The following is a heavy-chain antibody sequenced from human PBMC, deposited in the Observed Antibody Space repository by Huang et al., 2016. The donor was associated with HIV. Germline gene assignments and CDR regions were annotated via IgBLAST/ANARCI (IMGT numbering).Heavy chain of an antibody. J-gene: IGHJ6*02. CDR2: ISGRGGNT. V-gene: IGHV3-23*01. CDR1: GFTFNSYA. CDR3: SRDDFWSGYSDYYGLDV. D-gene: IGHD3-3*01. Sequence: EVQLLESGGGLVQPGGSLRLSCAASGFTFNSYAMSWVRQAPGKGLEWVSAISGRGGNTYYADPVKGRFTISRDNSKNTLFLQMSGLRAEDTAVYYCSRDDFWSGYSDYYGLDVWGQGTTVTVSS.